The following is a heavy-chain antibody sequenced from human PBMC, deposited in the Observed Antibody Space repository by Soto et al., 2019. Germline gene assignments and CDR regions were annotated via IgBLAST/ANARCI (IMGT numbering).Heavy chain of an antibody. CDR3: AAPGTYYYDSSGYGFDP. CDR1: GFTFTSSA. CDR2: IVVGSGNT. Sequence: QMQLVQSGPEVKKPGPSVKVSCKASGFTFTSSAVQWVRQARGQRLEWIGWIVVGSGNTNYAQKFQERVTITRDMSTSTAYMYLSSLRSEDTAVYYCAAPGTYYYDSSGYGFDPWGQGNLVTVSS. J-gene: IGHJ5*02. D-gene: IGHD3-22*01. V-gene: IGHV1-58*01.